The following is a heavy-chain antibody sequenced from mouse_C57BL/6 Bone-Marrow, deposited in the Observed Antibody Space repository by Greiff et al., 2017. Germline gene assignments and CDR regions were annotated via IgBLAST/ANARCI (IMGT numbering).Heavy chain of an antibody. Sequence: QVQLKQPGAELVKPGASVKLSCKASGYTFTSYWMHWVKQRPGQGLEWIGMIHPNSGSTNYNEKFKSKATLTVDKSSSTAYMQLSSLTSEDSAVYDCARDRDYLHAMDYWGQGTSVTVSS. CDR2: IHPNSGST. V-gene: IGHV1-64*01. J-gene: IGHJ4*01. D-gene: IGHD2-4*01. CDR3: ARDRDYLHAMDY. CDR1: GYTFTSYW.